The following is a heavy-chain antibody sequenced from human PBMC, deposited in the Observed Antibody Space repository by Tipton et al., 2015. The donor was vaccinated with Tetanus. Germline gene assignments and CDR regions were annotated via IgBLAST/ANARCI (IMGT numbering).Heavy chain of an antibody. CDR2: VYSSGSA. CDR3: ARDHRLSASYAGWFDP. V-gene: IGHV4-59*01. D-gene: IGHD1-26*01. J-gene: IGHJ5*02. Sequence: TLSLTCTVSGGSINSYYWSWIRQPPGKGLEWIGNVYSSGSAYYNPSLKGRATISVDTSTTQFSLRLNSVTAADTAIYYCARDHRLSASYAGWFDPWGQGTLVTVSS. CDR1: GGSINSYY.